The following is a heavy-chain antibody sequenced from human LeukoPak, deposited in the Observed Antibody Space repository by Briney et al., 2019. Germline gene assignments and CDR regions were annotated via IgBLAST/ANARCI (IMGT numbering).Heavy chain of an antibody. V-gene: IGHV1-2*02. CDR2: INPNSGGT. CDR1: GYTFTGYY. J-gene: IGHJ3*02. D-gene: IGHD1-26*01. Sequence: ASVKVSCKASGYTFTGYYMHWVRQAPGQGLEWMGWINPNSGGTNYAQKFQGRVTMTRDTSISTAYMELSRLRSDDTAVYYCAREGSIVGAKVGALDIWGQGTMVTVSS. CDR3: AREGSIVGAKVGALDI.